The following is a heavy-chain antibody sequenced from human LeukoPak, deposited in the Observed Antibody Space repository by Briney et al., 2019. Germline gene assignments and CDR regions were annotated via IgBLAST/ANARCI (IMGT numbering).Heavy chain of an antibody. D-gene: IGHD3-22*01. CDR2: IRYDGSNK. V-gene: IGHV3-30*02. Sequence: PGGSLRLSCAASGFTFSSYGMHWVRQAPGKGLEWVAFIRYDGSNKYYADSVKGRFTISRDNSKNTLYLQMNSLRAEDTAVYYCAKPIVVVKNSYFDYWGQGTLVTVSS. CDR1: GFTFSSYG. J-gene: IGHJ4*02. CDR3: AKPIVVVKNSYFDY.